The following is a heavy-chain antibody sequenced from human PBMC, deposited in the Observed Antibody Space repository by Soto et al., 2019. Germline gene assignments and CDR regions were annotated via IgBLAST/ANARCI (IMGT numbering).Heavy chain of an antibody. CDR1: GFTFSSYA. Sequence: GGSLRLSCAASGFTFSSYAMSWVRQAPGKGLEWVSAISGSGGSTYYADSVKGRFTISRDNSKNTLYLQMNSLRAEDTAVYYCAKDRHYYDSSGYYSFDYWGQGTLVTVSS. CDR3: AKDRHYYDSSGYYSFDY. V-gene: IGHV3-23*01. J-gene: IGHJ4*02. CDR2: ISGSGGST. D-gene: IGHD3-22*01.